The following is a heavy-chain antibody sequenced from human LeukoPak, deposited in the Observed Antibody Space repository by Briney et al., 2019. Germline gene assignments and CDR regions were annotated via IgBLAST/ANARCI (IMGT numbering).Heavy chain of an antibody. J-gene: IGHJ6*02. CDR1: GYTFTGYY. CDR3: ARASRPYCSSTSCYHMDV. CDR2: INPNSGGT. D-gene: IGHD2-2*01. V-gene: IGHV1-2*02. Sequence: ASVKVSCKASGYTFTGYYMHWVRQAPGQGLEWMGWINPNSGGTNYAQKFQGRVTMTRDTSISTAYMELSRLRSDDTAVYHCARASRPYCSSTSCYHMDVWGQGTTVTVSS.